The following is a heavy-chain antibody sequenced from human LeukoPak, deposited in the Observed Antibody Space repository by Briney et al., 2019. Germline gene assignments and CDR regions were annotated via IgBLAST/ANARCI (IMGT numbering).Heavy chain of an antibody. J-gene: IGHJ4*02. D-gene: IGHD2-8*01. Sequence: GSLRLSCAASGFTFSAYHINWVRQAPGKGLEWIGSVYYSGSTYYNPSLKSRVTISVDTSKNQFSLKLSSVTATDTAVYYCARHRGYCTNGVCYFPFFFDYWGQGTLVTVSS. CDR3: ARHRGYCTNGVCYFPFFFDY. CDR1: GFTFSAYH. V-gene: IGHV4-39*01. CDR2: VYYSGST.